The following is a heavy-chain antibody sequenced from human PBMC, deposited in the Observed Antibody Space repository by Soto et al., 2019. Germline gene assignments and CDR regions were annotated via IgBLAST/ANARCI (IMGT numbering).Heavy chain of an antibody. Sequence: ASVKVSCKASGYTFTGYYMHWVRQAPGQGLEWMGWINPNSGGTNYAQKFQGRVTMTRDTSISTAYMELSRLRSDDTAVYYCARDKGSSWYFDYWGQGTLVTVYS. CDR2: INPNSGGT. CDR1: GYTFTGYY. V-gene: IGHV1-2*02. D-gene: IGHD6-13*01. CDR3: ARDKGSSWYFDY. J-gene: IGHJ4*02.